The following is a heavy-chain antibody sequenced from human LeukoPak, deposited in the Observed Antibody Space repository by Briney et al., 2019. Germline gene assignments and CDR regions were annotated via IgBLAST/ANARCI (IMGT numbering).Heavy chain of an antibody. CDR2: INPNSGGA. Sequence: ASVKVSCKASGYTFTGYYMYWVRQAPGQGLEWMGWINPNSGGANYAQKFQGRVTMTRDTSISTAFMELSRLRYDDTAVYYCARDSTFGELPHWGQGTLVTVSS. D-gene: IGHD3-10*01. CDR1: GYTFTGYY. J-gene: IGHJ4*02. CDR3: ARDSTFGELPH. V-gene: IGHV1-2*02.